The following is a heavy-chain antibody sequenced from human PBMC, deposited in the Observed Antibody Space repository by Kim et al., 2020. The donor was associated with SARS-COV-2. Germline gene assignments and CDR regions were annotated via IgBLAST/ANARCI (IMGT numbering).Heavy chain of an antibody. D-gene: IGHD4-17*01. CDR3: ARGGDYEFPYYYYYGMDV. CDR1: GGSISSGGYS. CDR2: IYHSGST. Sequence: SETLSLTCAVSGGSISSGGYSWSWIRQPPGKGLEWIGYIYHSGSTYYNPSLKSRVTISVDRSKNQFSLKLSSVTAADTAVYYCARGGDYEFPYYYYYGMDVWGQGTTVTVSS. J-gene: IGHJ6*02. V-gene: IGHV4-30-2*01.